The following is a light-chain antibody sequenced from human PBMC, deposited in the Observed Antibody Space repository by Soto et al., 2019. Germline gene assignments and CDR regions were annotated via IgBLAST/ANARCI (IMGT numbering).Light chain of an antibody. V-gene: IGKV3-11*01. Sequence: EIVLTQSPATLSLSPGERATLSCRAGQSVSSYLAWYQQKPGQAPRLLIYDASNRATGIPAGFSGSGSGTDFTLTISSLEPEDFAVYYCQQRSNWITFGQGTRLEIK. J-gene: IGKJ5*01. CDR3: QQRSNWIT. CDR2: DAS. CDR1: QSVSSY.